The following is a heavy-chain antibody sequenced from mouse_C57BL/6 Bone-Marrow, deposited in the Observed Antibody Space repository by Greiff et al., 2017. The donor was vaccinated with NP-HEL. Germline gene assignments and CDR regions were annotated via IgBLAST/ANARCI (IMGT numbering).Heavy chain of an antibody. CDR3: TKGAWFAY. V-gene: IGHV14-4*01. Sequence: EVQLQQSGAELVRPGASVKLSCTASGFNIKDDYMHWVKQRPEQGLEWIGSIDPENGDTEYASKFQGKATITADTSSNTAYLQLSSLTSEDTAVYYCTKGAWFAYWGQGTLVTVSA. CDR2: IDPENGDT. J-gene: IGHJ3*01. CDR1: GFNIKDDY.